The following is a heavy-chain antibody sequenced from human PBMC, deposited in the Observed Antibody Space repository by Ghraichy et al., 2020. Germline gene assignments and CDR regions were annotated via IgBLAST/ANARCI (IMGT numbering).Heavy chain of an antibody. CDR1: GYTFTGYY. D-gene: IGHD4-17*01. J-gene: IGHJ6*02. V-gene: IGHV1-2*02. Sequence: SVKVSCKASGYTFTGYYMHWVRQAPGQGLEWMGWINPNSGGTNYAQKFQGRVTMTRDTSISTAYMELSRLRSDDTAVYYCARDRPPYGDYEAKYYYYGMDVWGQGTTVTVSS. CDR2: INPNSGGT. CDR3: ARDRPPYGDYEAKYYYYGMDV.